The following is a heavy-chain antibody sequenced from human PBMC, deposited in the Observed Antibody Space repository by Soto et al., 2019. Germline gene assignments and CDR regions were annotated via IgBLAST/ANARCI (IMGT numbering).Heavy chain of an antibody. CDR2: IYYSGST. CDR1: GGSISCGGYY. D-gene: IGHD2-2*01. CDR3: ARYQQSYAFDI. Sequence: QVQLQESGPGLVKPSQTLSFTCTVSGGSISCGGYYWSWIRQHPGNGLEWIGYIYYSGSTYYNPSLKSRVTISVDTSKNQFSLKLSSVTAADTAVYYCARYQQSYAFDIWGQGTMVTVSS. J-gene: IGHJ3*02. V-gene: IGHV4-31*03.